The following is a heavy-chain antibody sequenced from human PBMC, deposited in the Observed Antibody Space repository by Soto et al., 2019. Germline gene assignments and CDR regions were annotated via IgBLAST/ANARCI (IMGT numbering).Heavy chain of an antibody. J-gene: IGHJ6*02. V-gene: IGHV3-23*01. CDR2: ISSTAGRTS. D-gene: IGHD3-10*01. CDR1: GFTFNTYP. CDR3: AKGVLSFHYGMEV. Sequence: GGSLRLSCATSGFTFNTYPMTWVRQAPGKGLEWVSSISSTAGRTSSYADSVKGRFAISRDFSDNTVYLQMNNLRVDDTAVYFCAKGVLSFHYGMEVWGQGTTVTVS.